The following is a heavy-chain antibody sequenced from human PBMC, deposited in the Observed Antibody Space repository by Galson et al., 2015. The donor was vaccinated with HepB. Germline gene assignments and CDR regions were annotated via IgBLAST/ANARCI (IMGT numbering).Heavy chain of an antibody. Sequence: SVKVSCKASGYTFTSYGISWVRQAPGQGLEWMGWISAYNGNTNYAQKLQGRVTMTTDTSTSTAYMELRSLRSDDTAVYYCARDRVYYDSSGLSFDYWGQGTLVTVSS. CDR3: ARDRVYYDSSGLSFDY. CDR1: GYTFTSYG. CDR2: ISAYNGNT. J-gene: IGHJ4*02. D-gene: IGHD3-22*01. V-gene: IGHV1-18*04.